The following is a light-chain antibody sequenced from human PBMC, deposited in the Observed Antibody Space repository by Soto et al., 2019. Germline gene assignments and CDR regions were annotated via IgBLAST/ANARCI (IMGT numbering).Light chain of an antibody. CDR2: DAS. J-gene: IGKJ1*01. V-gene: IGKV1-5*01. CDR3: QQYDNWPWT. Sequence: DIQMTQSPSILSVSVGDRVTITCRASQSISNSLAWYQQRPGTAPKLLIYDASRRATGFPTRFSGSGSGTDFTLTISSLQSEDFAVYYCQQYDNWPWTFGQGTKVEI. CDR1: QSISNS.